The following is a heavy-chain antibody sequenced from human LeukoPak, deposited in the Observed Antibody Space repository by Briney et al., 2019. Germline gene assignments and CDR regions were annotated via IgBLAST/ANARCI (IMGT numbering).Heavy chain of an antibody. V-gene: IGHV4-39*07. CDR2: IYYSGST. D-gene: IGHD6-13*01. CDR3: ARVPNSSDAFDI. CDR1: GGSISSSSYY. Sequence: ETLSLTCTVSGGSISSSSYYWGWIRQPPGKGLEWIGSIYYSGSTYYNPSLKSRVTISVDTSKNQFSLKLSSVTAADTAVYYCARVPNSSDAFDIWGQGTMVTVSS. J-gene: IGHJ3*02.